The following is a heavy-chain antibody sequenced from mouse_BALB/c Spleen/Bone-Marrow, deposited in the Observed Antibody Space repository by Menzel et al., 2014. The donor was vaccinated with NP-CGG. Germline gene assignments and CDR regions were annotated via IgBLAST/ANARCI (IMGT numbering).Heavy chain of an antibody. J-gene: IGHJ4*01. V-gene: IGHV1-7*01. Sequence: QVQLQQSGAELAKPGASVKMSCKASGYTFTRYWMHWVKQRPGQGLEWIGYINPSTGDTEYNQRFKDKATLTADMSSSTAYMQLSSLTSEDSAVYYCARGNYEAMDSWGQGTSVTVSS. CDR2: INPSTGDT. CDR1: GYTFTRYW. CDR3: ARGNYEAMDS. D-gene: IGHD2-1*01.